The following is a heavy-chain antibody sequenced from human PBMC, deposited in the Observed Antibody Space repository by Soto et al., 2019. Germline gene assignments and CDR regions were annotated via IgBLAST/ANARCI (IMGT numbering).Heavy chain of an antibody. J-gene: IGHJ6*02. Sequence: GESLKISCKGSGYSFTSYWISWVRQMPGKGLEWMGRIDPSDSYTNYSPSFQGHVTISADKSISTAYLQWSSLKASDTAMYYCASDILTGYYNVVHGMDVWGQGTKVTVSS. D-gene: IGHD3-9*01. CDR3: ASDILTGYYNVVHGMDV. CDR2: IDPSDSYT. V-gene: IGHV5-10-1*01. CDR1: GYSFTSYW.